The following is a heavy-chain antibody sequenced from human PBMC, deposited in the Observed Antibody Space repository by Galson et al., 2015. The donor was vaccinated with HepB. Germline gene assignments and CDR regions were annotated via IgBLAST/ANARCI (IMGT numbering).Heavy chain of an antibody. J-gene: IGHJ4*02. CDR1: GFTFSGYA. Sequence: SLRLSCAASGFTFSGYAMSWVRQAPGKGLEWVSAISTSGGSTYYADSVKGRFTISRDNSQNTLFLQMNSLRAEDTAVYYCASRRGYYFDHWGQGTLVTVSS. CDR2: ISTSGGST. CDR3: ASRRGYYFDH. D-gene: IGHD3-10*01. V-gene: IGHV3-23*01.